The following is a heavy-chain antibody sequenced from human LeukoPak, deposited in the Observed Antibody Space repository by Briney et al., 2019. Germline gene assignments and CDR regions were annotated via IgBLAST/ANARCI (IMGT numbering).Heavy chain of an antibody. CDR1: GFTFISYG. Sequence: GGTLRLSCAASGFTFISYGMSWVRQAPGKGLEWVSTIRGTGDTTYYADSVKGRFTISRDNSKNTLYLQMNSVRVEDTAVYYCAKGTYGSGTYGAHDYWGQGTLVTVSS. V-gene: IGHV3-23*01. CDR3: AKGTYGSGTYGAHDY. CDR2: IRGTGDTT. J-gene: IGHJ4*02. D-gene: IGHD3-10*01.